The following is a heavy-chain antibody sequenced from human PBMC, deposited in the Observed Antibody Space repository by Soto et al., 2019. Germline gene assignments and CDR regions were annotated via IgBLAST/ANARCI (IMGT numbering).Heavy chain of an antibody. V-gene: IGHV4-4*07. CDR3: AKEGSGGSNWFDP. D-gene: IGHD1-26*01. CDR2: IHSSGTT. CDR1: GDCINNSF. J-gene: IGHJ5*02. Sequence: SETLYLTCTVSGDCINNSFWSWLRQHAGKGLEWIGRIHSSGTTNLNPSLKTRVTMSADTSKNQLSLKLRSVTAADTAVYYCAKEGSGGSNWFDPWGPGTQVTVSS.